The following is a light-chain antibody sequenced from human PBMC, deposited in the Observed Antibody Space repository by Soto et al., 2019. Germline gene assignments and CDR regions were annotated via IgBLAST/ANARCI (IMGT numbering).Light chain of an antibody. J-gene: IGKJ2*01. CDR3: QHYDGSPRT. CDR1: QSVRSNY. V-gene: IGKV3-20*01. Sequence: ETVLTQSPGTVSLSPGERATLSCTTSQSVRSNYLACYQQKPGQTPRLLIYGVFNRSTGIPDRFSGSGSGTDFTLTISGLEPEDSAVYYCQHYDGSPRTFGQGTKVEI. CDR2: GVF.